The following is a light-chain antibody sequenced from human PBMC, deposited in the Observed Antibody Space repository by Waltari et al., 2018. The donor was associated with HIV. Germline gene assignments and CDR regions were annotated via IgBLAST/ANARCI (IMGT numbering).Light chain of an antibody. Sequence: ELVLTQSPGTLSLSPGERATLSCRASQSVSSSYLAWYQQKPGQAPRLLIYDASSRATGIPDRFSGSESGTDFTLTISRLEPEDFAVYYCQQYGSSPIFTFGPGTKVDIK. CDR2: DAS. V-gene: IGKV3-20*01. CDR1: QSVSSSY. J-gene: IGKJ3*01. CDR3: QQYGSSPIFT.